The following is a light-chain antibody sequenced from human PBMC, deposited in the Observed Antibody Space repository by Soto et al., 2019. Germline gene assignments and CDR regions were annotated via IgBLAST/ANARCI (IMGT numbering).Light chain of an antibody. V-gene: IGLV2-23*02. Sequence: QSALTQPASVSGSPGQSITISCTGPSSDVGSYNLVSWYQQHPGKAPKLMIYEVSKRPSGVSNRFSGSKSGNTASLTISGLQAEDEADYYCCSYAGSSTLFGGGTKLTV. CDR1: SSDVGSYNL. CDR3: CSYAGSSTL. J-gene: IGLJ2*01. CDR2: EVS.